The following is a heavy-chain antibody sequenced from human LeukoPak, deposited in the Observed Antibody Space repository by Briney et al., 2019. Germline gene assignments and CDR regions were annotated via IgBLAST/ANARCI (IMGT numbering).Heavy chain of an antibody. CDR2: IYPADSGT. D-gene: IGHD4-23*01. CDR3: ARLYGGNADY. V-gene: IGHV5-51*01. CDR1: GYTFTKYW. Sequence: GESLKISCEGSGYTFTKYWIGWVRQMPGKGLEWMGIIYPADSGTRYSPSFQGQITISADKSISNAYLQWSSLKVSDTAMYYCARLYGGNADYWGQGTLLTVSS. J-gene: IGHJ4*02.